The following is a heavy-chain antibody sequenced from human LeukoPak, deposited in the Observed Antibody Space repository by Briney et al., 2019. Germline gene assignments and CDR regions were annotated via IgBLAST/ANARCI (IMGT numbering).Heavy chain of an antibody. CDR1: GFTFSSYG. J-gene: IGHJ3*02. Sequence: PGRSLRLSCAASGFTFSSYGMHWVRQAPGKGLEWVAVISYDGSNKYYADSVKGRFTISRDNSKNTLYLQMNSLRAEDTAVYYCAKSSDAFDIWGQGTMVTVSS. CDR2: ISYDGSNK. CDR3: AKSSDAFDI. D-gene: IGHD6-13*01. V-gene: IGHV3-30*18.